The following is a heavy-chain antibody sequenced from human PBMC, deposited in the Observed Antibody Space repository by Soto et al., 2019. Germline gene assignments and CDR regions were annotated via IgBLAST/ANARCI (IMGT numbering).Heavy chain of an antibody. CDR2: ISGSGGST. D-gene: IGHD2-2*03. V-gene: IGHV3-23*01. Sequence: GGSLRLSCAASGFTFSSYAMSWVRQAPGKGLEWVSAISGSGGSTYYADSVKGRFTISRDNSKNTLYLQMNSLRAEDTAVYYCAKCLRWIPEPRYYMDVWGKGTTVTVSS. CDR3: AKCLRWIPEPRYYMDV. CDR1: GFTFSSYA. J-gene: IGHJ6*03.